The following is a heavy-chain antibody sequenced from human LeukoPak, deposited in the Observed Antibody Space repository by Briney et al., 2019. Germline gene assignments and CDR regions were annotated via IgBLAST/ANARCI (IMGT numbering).Heavy chain of an antibody. CDR3: TRHPYGVLDY. J-gene: IGHJ4*02. CDR1: GLSFSSYT. D-gene: IGHD4-17*01. V-gene: IGHV3-48*01. Sequence: PGGSLRLSCAASGLSFSSYTMMWVRQAPGKGLELISYISSKSRTVYYADSVKGRFTISRDNAKNSLFLQMNSLRVEDTAVYYCTRHPYGVLDYWGQGTLVTVSS. CDR2: ISSKSRTV.